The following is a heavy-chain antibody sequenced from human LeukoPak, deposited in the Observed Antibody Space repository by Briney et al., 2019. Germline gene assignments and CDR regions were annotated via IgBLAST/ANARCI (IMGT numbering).Heavy chain of an antibody. CDR2: INHSGST. V-gene: IGHV4-34*01. CDR3: ARVAPPLSGYYFDY. CDR1: GGSFSGYY. D-gene: IGHD3-16*01. Sequence: SETLSLTCAVYGGSFSGYYWSWIRQPPGNGLEWIGEINHSGSTNYNPSLKSRVTISVDTSKNQFSLKLSSVTAADTAVYYCARVAPPLSGYYFDYWGQGTLVTVSS. J-gene: IGHJ4*02.